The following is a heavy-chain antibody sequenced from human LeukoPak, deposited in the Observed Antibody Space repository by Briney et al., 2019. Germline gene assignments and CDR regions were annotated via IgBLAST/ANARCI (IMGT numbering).Heavy chain of an antibody. J-gene: IGHJ5*02. Sequence: GTSLRLSCATSGFTFSNYGMHWVRQAPGKGLEWVAVISNDGSNIQYADSAKGRFTISRDKSKNTAYLQMNSLRSEDTAVYYCAKDPYRVIVATGNYLDPWGQGTLVTVSS. V-gene: IGHV3-30*18. CDR3: AKDPYRVIVATGNYLDP. CDR1: GFTFSNYG. D-gene: IGHD2-21*01. CDR2: ISNDGSNI.